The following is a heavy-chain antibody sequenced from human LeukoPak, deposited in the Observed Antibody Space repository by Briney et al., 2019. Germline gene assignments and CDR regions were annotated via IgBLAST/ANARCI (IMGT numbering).Heavy chain of an antibody. CDR3: ARVGQQHNWFDP. Sequence: SETLSLTCTVSGGSIRGYFWSWIRQPPGKGLEWIGHIYSSGSTTYTPSPQGRVTISLDTSKNQFSLKLSSVTAADTAVYYCARVGQQHNWFDPWGQGTLVTVSS. D-gene: IGHD6-13*01. J-gene: IGHJ5*02. V-gene: IGHV4-59*08. CDR1: GGSIRGYF. CDR2: IYSSGST.